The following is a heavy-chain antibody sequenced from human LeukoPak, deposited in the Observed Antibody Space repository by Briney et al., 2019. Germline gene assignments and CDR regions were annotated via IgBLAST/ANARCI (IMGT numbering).Heavy chain of an antibody. J-gene: IGHJ6*02. V-gene: IGHV3-23*01. CDR3: ANTDGFEAYYYYGMDV. Sequence: GGSLRLSCAASGFTFSSYAMSWVRQAPGKGLEWVSAISGSGGSTYYADSVKGRFTISRDNSKNTLYLQMNSLRAEDTAVYYCANTDGFEAYYYYGMDVWGQGTTVTVPS. CDR1: GFTFSSYA. D-gene: IGHD2-8*01. CDR2: ISGSGGST.